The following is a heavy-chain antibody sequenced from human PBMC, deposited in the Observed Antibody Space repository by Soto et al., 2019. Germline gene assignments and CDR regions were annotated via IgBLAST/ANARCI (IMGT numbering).Heavy chain of an antibody. Sequence: EVQLVESGGGLVKPGGSLRLSCAASGFTFSNAWMNWVRQAPGKGLEWVGRIKSKTDGGTTDYAAPVKGRFTISRDDSKNTLYLQMNSLKTADTAVYYCTTDKDIVVVVAAKGMDVWGQGTTVTVSS. CDR1: GFTFSNAW. D-gene: IGHD2-15*01. J-gene: IGHJ6*02. V-gene: IGHV3-15*07. CDR2: IKSKTDGGTT. CDR3: TTDKDIVVVVAAKGMDV.